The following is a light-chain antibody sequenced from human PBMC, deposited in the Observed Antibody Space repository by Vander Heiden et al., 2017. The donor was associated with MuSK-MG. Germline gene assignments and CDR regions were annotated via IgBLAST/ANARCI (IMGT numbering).Light chain of an antibody. CDR1: SSNIGAGYD. V-gene: IGLV1-40*01. CDR3: QSYDSSLSAVV. CDR2: GNS. J-gene: IGLJ2*01. Sequence: HSVLTPPPSASGAPGPRVPLSCTGSSSNIGAGYDVHWYQQLPGTAPKLLIYGNSNRPSGVPDRFSGSKSGTSASLAITGLQAEDEADYYCQSYDSSLSAVVFGGGTKLTVL.